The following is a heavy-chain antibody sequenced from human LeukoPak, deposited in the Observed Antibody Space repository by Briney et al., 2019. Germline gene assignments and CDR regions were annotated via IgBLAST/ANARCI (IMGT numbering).Heavy chain of an antibody. CDR2: LYYSGSI. CDR3: ARHDGRSGGTMGALDS. CDR1: GGSISSCC. V-gene: IGHV4-59*08. D-gene: IGHD4-23*01. Sequence: SETLSLTCSVSGGSISSCCWSRIRQPPGKGLEWIGHLYYSGSISYNSSLKSRVTISAVTSKNQFSLQLNSVTAADTAVYYCARHDGRSGGTMGALDSWGQGSLVTVSS. J-gene: IGHJ4*02.